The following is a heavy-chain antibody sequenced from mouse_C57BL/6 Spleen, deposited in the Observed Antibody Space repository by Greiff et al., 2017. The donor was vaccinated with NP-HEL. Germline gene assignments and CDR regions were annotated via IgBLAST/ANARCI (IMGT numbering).Heavy chain of an antibody. CDR1: GFNIKNTY. Sequence: VQLQQSVAELVRPGASVKLSCTASGFNIKNTYMHWVKQRPEQGLEWIGRIDPANGNTKYVPKFQGKATITADTSSNTAYLQLSSLTSEDTAIYYFADPFSLNSAWFAYWGQGTLVTVSA. J-gene: IGHJ3*01. CDR3: ADPFSLNSAWFAY. D-gene: IGHD1-3*01. CDR2: IDPANGNT. V-gene: IGHV14-3*01.